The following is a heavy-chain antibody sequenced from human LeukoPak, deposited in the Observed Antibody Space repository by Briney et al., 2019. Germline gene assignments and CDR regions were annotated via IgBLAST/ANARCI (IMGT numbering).Heavy chain of an antibody. CDR1: GFTFSSYA. CDR2: ISGSGGNT. V-gene: IGHV3-23*01. CDR3: AKGGQYSSSSGFGC. J-gene: IGHJ4*02. Sequence: GGSLRLSCAASGFTFSSYAMSWVHQAPGKGLEWVSGISGSGGNTYYADSVKGRFTISRDNSKNTLYLQMNSLRAEDTAVYYCAKGGQYSSSSGFGCWGQGTLVTVSS. D-gene: IGHD6-6*01.